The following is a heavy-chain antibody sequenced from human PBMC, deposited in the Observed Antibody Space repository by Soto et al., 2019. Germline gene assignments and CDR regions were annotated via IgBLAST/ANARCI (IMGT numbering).Heavy chain of an antibody. CDR1: GGTFSSYA. CDR2: IIPVFGTA. J-gene: IGHJ6*02. D-gene: IGHD2-8*01. V-gene: IGHV1-69*01. CDR3: TSPSLRVYASYGMDV. Sequence: QVQVVQSGAEVKKPGSSVKVSCKASGGTFSSYAISWVRQAPGQGLEWMGGIIPVFGTANYAQKFQGRVTITADESTSTGYMELSNLRSEDTAVYYCTSPSLRVYASYGMDVWGQGTTVTVSS.